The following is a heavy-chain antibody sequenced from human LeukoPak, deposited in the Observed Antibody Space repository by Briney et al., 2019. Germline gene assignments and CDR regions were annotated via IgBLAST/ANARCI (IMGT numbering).Heavy chain of an antibody. CDR3: ARDRVGYCSSTSCYNYYYGMDV. J-gene: IGHJ6*02. V-gene: IGHV3-11*01. Sequence: GGSLRLSCAASGFTFSDYYMSWIRQAPGKGLEWVSYISSSGSTIYYADSVKGRFTISRDNAKNSLYLQMNSLRAEDTAVYYCARDRVGYCSSTSCYNYYYGMDVWGQGTTGTVSS. CDR2: ISSSGSTI. CDR1: GFTFSDYY. D-gene: IGHD2-2*01.